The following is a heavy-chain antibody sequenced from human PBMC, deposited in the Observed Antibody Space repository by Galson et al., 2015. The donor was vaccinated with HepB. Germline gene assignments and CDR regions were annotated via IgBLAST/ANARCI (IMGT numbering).Heavy chain of an antibody. D-gene: IGHD2-2*01. J-gene: IGHJ4*02. Sequence: SLRLSCAASGFTFSNAWVSWVRQAPGKGLEWVGRIRSKTHGGTTDYAAPVEGRFTISRDDSENTLILQMDSLKIDDTAVYYCTTGGHCGITDCYSVNYWGQGTLVTVSS. CDR1: GFTFSNAW. CDR2: IRSKTHGGTT. CDR3: TTGGHCGITDCYSVNY. V-gene: IGHV3-15*01.